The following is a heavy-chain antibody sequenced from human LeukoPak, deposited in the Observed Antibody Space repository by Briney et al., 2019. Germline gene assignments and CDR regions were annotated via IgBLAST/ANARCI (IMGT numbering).Heavy chain of an antibody. J-gene: IGHJ4*02. D-gene: IGHD3-9*01. CDR1: GFTFSSYA. CDR2: SSGSGGTT. V-gene: IGHV3-23*01. CDR3: ARVYYDILTGYYFFDY. Sequence: GGSLRLSCAASGFTFSSYARSWVRQAPGKGLEWVSGSSGSGGTTYYADSVKGRFTISRDNAKNTLYLQMNSLRAEDTAVDYCARVYYDILTGYYFFDYGGQGTLVTVSA.